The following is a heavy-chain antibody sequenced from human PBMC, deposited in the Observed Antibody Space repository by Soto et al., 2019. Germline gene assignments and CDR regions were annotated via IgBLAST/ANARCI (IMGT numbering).Heavy chain of an antibody. CDR2: ISYDGSNK. CDR3: AKDYGSGSYYNVHYFDY. V-gene: IGHV3-30*18. D-gene: IGHD3-10*01. J-gene: IGHJ4*02. CDR1: GFTFSSYG. Sequence: PGGSLRLSCAASGFTFSSYGMHWVRQAPGKGLEWVAVISYDGSNKYYADSVKGRFTISRDNSKNTLYLQMNSLRAEDTAVYYCAKDYGSGSYYNVHYFDYWGQGTLVTVS.